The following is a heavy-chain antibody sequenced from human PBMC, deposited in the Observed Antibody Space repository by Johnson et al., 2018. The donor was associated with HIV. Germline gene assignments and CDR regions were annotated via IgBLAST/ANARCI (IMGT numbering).Heavy chain of an antibody. J-gene: IGHJ3*02. D-gene: IGHD2-21*02. CDR2: IKQDGSEK. CDR1: GFTFSGYW. V-gene: IGHV3-7*01. CDR3: AKDKAVVTALYDAFDI. Sequence: VQLVESGGGLVQPGGSLRLSCAASGFTFSGYWMSWVRQAPGKGLEWVANIKQDGSEKYYVDSVKGRFTISRDNSKNTLYLQMNSLRAEDTAVYYCAKDKAVVTALYDAFDIWGQGTMVTVSS.